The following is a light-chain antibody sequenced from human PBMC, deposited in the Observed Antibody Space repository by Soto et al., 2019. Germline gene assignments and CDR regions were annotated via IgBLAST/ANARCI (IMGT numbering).Light chain of an antibody. CDR1: QSVTNY. V-gene: IGKV3-11*01. CDR2: DAS. J-gene: IGKJ1*01. Sequence: EIFLTQSPDTLSLSPGERATLTCRASQSVTNYIAWYQQRPGQAPRLLIYDASNRATGVPARFSGSRSGTDFTLTISDLEPADFGLYYCQQRLNWPPGFGQGTKVKIK. CDR3: QQRLNWPPG.